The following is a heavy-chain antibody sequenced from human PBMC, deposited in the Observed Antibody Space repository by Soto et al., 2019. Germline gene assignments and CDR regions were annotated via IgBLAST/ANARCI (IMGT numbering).Heavy chain of an antibody. J-gene: IGHJ4*02. CDR1: GFTVSSNY. Sequence: EVQLVESGGGLVQPGGSLRLSCAASGFTVSSNYMSWVRQAPGKGLEWVSVIYSGCSTYYADSVKGRFTISRDNSKNTLYLQMNSLRAEDTAVYYCARAHLMYYYGSGSYFDYWGQGTLVTVSS. V-gene: IGHV3-66*01. D-gene: IGHD3-10*01. CDR3: ARAHLMYYYGSGSYFDY. CDR2: IYSGCST.